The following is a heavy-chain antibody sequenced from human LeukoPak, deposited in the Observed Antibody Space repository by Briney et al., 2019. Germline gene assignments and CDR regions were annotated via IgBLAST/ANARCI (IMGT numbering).Heavy chain of an antibody. V-gene: IGHV3-48*02. CDR3: ARDRARAGSYHVWFDP. CDR1: GFTFSSYS. D-gene: IGHD2-2*01. J-gene: IGHJ5*02. Sequence: GGSLRLSCAASGFTFSSYSMNWVRQAPGKGLEWVSYISSSSSTIYYADSVKGRFTISRDNAKNSLYLQMNSLRDEDTAVYYCARDRARAGSYHVWFDPWGQGTLVTVSS. CDR2: ISSSSSTI.